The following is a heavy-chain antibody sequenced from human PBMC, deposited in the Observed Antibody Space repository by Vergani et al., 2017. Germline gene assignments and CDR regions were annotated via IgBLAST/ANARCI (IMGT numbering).Heavy chain of an antibody. CDR2: ISYDGSNK. CDR3: ARDRGDWRYSRYFYNYYMDV. Sequence: VQLVESGGGLVQPGGSLRLSCAASGFTFSSYAMHWVRQAPGKGLEWVAVISYDGSNKYYADSVKGRFTISRDNSKNTLYLQMNSLRVEDMAVYYCARDRGDWRYSRYFYNYYMDVWGKGTTVTVSS. V-gene: IGHV3-30-3*01. D-gene: IGHD2-8*02. J-gene: IGHJ6*03. CDR1: GFTFSSYA.